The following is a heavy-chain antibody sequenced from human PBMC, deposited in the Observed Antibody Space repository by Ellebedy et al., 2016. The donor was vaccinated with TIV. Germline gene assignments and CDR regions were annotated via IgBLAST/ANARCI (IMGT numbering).Heavy chain of an antibody. CDR3: ARGANTIFGVVTNAFDI. D-gene: IGHD3-3*01. Sequence: MPSETLSLTCTVSGGSISSYYWSWIRQPPGKGLEWIGYIYYSGSTNYNPSLKSRVTISVDTSKNQFSLKLSSVTAADTAVYYCARGANTIFGVVTNAFDIWGQGTMVTVSS. J-gene: IGHJ3*02. CDR1: GGSISSYY. CDR2: IYYSGST. V-gene: IGHV4-59*12.